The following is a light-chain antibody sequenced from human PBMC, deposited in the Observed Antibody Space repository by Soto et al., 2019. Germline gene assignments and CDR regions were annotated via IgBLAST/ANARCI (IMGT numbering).Light chain of an antibody. CDR3: QQYGPSPMYT. V-gene: IGKV3-20*01. CDR2: GAS. Sequence: EIVLTQSPGTLSLSPGERATLSCRASQTVRSSDLAWYQQKPGQAPRLLIYGASTRATGIPGRFSGSASGTDFTLPIRRLEPDDFAVYYCQQYGPSPMYTFGPGTNLEIK. J-gene: IGKJ2*01. CDR1: QTVRSSD.